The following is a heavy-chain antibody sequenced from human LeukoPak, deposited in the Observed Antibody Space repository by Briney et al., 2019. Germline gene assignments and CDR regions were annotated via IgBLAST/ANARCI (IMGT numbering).Heavy chain of an antibody. CDR1: GYTFTGYY. J-gene: IGHJ4*02. Sequence: GASVKVSCKASGYTFTGYYMHWMQQAPGQGLEWMGWINPNSGGTNYAQKFQGRVTMTRDTSISTAYMELSRLRSDDTAVYYCAREDISSGWYFGGQGTLVTVSS. D-gene: IGHD6-19*01. CDR3: AREDISSGWYF. V-gene: IGHV1-2*02. CDR2: INPNSGGT.